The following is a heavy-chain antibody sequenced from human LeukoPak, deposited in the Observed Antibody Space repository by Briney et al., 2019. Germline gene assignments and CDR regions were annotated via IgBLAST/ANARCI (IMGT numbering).Heavy chain of an antibody. CDR1: GRSFSYYY. CDR3: ARRPSRRTVITGTTSFMIGAFDS. Sequence: ETLSLTCAVYGRSFSYYYWCLIRPPPGKVVGWIGENNHSGSTNYNSSLRRRVTISVDTSKNQFSLKLSSVTAADTAVYYCARRPSRRTVITGTTSFMIGAFDSGGQGTMVTVSS. V-gene: IGHV4-34*01. J-gene: IGHJ3*02. D-gene: IGHD1-7*01. CDR2: NNHSGST.